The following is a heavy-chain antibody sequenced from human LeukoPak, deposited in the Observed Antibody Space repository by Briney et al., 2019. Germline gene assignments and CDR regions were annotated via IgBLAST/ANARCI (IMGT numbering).Heavy chain of an antibody. D-gene: IGHD3-3*01. CDR3: ARDRGRFLEWLLPTGFDD. Sequence: ASVKVSCKASGYTFTSYYMHWVRQAPGQGLEWMGIINPSGGSTSYAQKFQGRVTMTRDTSTSTVYMELSSLRSEDTAVYYCARDRGRFLEWLLPTGFDDWGQGTLVTVSS. CDR2: INPSGGST. CDR1: GYTFTSYY. J-gene: IGHJ4*02. V-gene: IGHV1-46*01.